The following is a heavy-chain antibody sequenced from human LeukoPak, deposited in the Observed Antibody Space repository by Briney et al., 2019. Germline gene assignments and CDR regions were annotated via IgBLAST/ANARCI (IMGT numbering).Heavy chain of an antibody. Sequence: GGSLRLSCAASGFTFSSYAMSWVRQAPGKGLEWVSAISGSGGSTYYADSVEGRFTISRDNSKNTLYLQMNSLRAEDTAVYYCAKSIPDGSGRVYYYYYGMDVWGQGTTVTVSS. CDR1: GFTFSSYA. CDR3: AKSIPDGSGRVYYYYYGMDV. V-gene: IGHV3-23*01. J-gene: IGHJ6*02. D-gene: IGHD3-10*01. CDR2: ISGSGGST.